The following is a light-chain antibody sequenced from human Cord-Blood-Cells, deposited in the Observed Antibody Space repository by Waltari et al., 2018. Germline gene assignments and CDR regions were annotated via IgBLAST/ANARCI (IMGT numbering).Light chain of an antibody. J-gene: IGKJ5*01. CDR2: EAS. Sequence: EIVLTQYPATLCLAEGEGAALSCRASKSVSSNLAWYQQKPGQAHRLLIHEASNGATGIPARFRGSGSGTDLTLTISSLEPEDFAVYYCQQRSNWPPITFGQGTRLEIK. CDR3: QQRSNWPPIT. V-gene: IGKV3-11*01. CDR1: KSVSSN.